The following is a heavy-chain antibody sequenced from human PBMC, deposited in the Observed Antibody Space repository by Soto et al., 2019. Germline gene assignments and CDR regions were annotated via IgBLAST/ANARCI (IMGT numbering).Heavy chain of an antibody. Sequence: SETLSLTCTVSGGSISSYYWSWIRQPPGKGLEWIGYIYYSGSTNYNPSLKSRVTISVHTSKNQFSLKLSSVTAADTAVYYCARHDRGYSYGSYYFDYWGQGTLVTVSS. V-gene: IGHV4-59*08. CDR1: GGSISSYY. J-gene: IGHJ4*02. D-gene: IGHD5-18*01. CDR2: IYYSGST. CDR3: ARHDRGYSYGSYYFDY.